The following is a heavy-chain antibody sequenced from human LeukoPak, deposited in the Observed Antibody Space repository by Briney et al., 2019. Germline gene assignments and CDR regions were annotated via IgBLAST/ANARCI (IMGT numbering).Heavy chain of an antibody. CDR1: GYTFTSYA. Sequence: GASVKVSCKASGYTFTSYAMNWVRQAPGQGLEWMGWINTNTGNPTYAQGFTGRFVFSLDTSVNTAYLQISNLKAEDTAVYYCAKDRYTGYTSFDHWGQGTLVTVSS. D-gene: IGHD5-12*01. CDR2: INTNTGNP. CDR3: AKDRYTGYTSFDH. J-gene: IGHJ4*02. V-gene: IGHV7-4-1*02.